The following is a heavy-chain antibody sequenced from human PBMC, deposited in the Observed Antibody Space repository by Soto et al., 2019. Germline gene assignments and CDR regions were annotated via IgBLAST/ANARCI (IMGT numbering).Heavy chain of an antibody. D-gene: IGHD4-17*01. V-gene: IGHV5-10-1*01. CDR2: IDPSDSYT. J-gene: IGHJ6*02. CDR3: ARHPRTYGDSNYYYYYGMDV. Sequence: LGESLKISCKGSGYSFTSYWISWVRQMPGKGLEWMGRIDPSDSYTNYSPSFQGHVTISADKSISTAYLQWSSLKASDTAMYYCARHPRTYGDSNYYYYYGMDVWGQGTTVTVSS. CDR1: GYSFTSYW.